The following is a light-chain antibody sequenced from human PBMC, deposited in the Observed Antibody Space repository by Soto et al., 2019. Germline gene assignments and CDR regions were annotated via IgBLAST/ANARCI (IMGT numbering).Light chain of an antibody. CDR1: QSVSGSY. CDR2: DAS. Sequence: IVLTQSPGTLSLSPGERATLSCRASQSVSGSYLVWYQQKPGHAPRLLIYDASSRPTNIPDRFSGSGSGTEFTLIISRLEPEDFAVYYCQQYGKSPWTFGQGTKVEIK. CDR3: QQYGKSPWT. J-gene: IGKJ1*01. V-gene: IGKV3-20*01.